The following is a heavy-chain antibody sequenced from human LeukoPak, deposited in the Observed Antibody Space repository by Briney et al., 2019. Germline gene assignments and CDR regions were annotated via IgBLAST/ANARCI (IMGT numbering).Heavy chain of an antibody. CDR1: GDTFTSYD. CDR2: INPNSGNT. D-gene: IGHD3-22*01. CDR3: ARVNTMIVVALGY. Sequence: ASVKVSCKASGDTFTSYDINWVRQATGQGLEWMGWINPNSGNTGYAQKFQGSVTMTRNTSISTAYMELSSLRSEDTAVYYCARVNTMIVVALGYWRQGTLVTVSS. V-gene: IGHV1-8*01. J-gene: IGHJ4*02.